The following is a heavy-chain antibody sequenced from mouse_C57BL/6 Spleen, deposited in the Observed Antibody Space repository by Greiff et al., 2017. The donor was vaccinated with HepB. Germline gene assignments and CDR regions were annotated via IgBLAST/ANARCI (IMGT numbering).Heavy chain of an antibody. V-gene: IGHV1-52*01. CDR1: GYTFTSYW. CDR2: IDPSDSET. CDR3: ARSPRYYYGSSYDYAMDY. J-gene: IGHJ4*01. Sequence: QVQLQQPGAELVRPGSSVKLSCKASGYTFTSYWMHWVKQRPIQGLEWIGNIDPSDSETHYNQKFKDKATLTVDKSSSTAYMQLSSLTSEDSAVYYCARSPRYYYGSSYDYAMDYWGQGTSVTVSS. D-gene: IGHD1-1*01.